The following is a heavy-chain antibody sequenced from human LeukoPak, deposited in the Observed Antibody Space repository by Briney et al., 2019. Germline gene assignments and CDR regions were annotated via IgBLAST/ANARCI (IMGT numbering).Heavy chain of an antibody. CDR3: ARAKKRSYYGSGSYPDNWFDP. D-gene: IGHD3-10*01. CDR1: GFTFSDYY. CDR2: ISSSGSTM. J-gene: IGHJ5*02. Sequence: GGSLRLSCAASGFTFSDYYMSWIRQAPGKGLEWVSYISSSGSTMYYADSVKGRFTISRDNAKNSLYLQMNSLRAEDTAVYYCARAKKRSYYGSGSYPDNWFDPWGQGTLVTVSS. V-gene: IGHV3-11*04.